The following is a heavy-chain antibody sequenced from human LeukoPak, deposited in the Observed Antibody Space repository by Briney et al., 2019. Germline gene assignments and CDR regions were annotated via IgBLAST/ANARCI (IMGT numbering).Heavy chain of an antibody. J-gene: IGHJ4*02. CDR1: GGSISTYY. Sequence: SETLSLTCTVSGGSISTYYWSWIRQPPGKGLEWIGYVYYSGSTDYNPSLKSRVTLSVDTSENHLSLKLRSVTAADTAVYYCARMTTVITHFDYWGQGTLVTVSS. CDR3: ARMTTVITHFDY. V-gene: IGHV4-59*01. D-gene: IGHD4-17*01. CDR2: VYYSGST.